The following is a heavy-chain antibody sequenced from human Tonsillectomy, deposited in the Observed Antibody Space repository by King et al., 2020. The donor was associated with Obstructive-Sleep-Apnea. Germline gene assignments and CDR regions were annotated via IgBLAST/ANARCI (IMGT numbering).Heavy chain of an antibody. V-gene: IGHV3-9*01. J-gene: IGHJ4*02. D-gene: IGHD3-16*01. Sequence: VQLVESGGGLVQPGRSLRLSCAAAGFTFDDHAMHWVRQAPGKGLECVSGISLNSGGVGYADSVTGRLTISRDNAKNSLYLQMNSLRAEDTALYYCAKDITATVWRALVYWGQGTLVTVSS. CDR3: AKDITATVWRALVY. CDR1: GFTFDDHA. CDR2: ISLNSGGV.